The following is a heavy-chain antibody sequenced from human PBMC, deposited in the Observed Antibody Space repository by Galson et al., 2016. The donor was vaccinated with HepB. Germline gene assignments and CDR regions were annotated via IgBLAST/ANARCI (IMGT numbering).Heavy chain of an antibody. D-gene: IGHD4-23*01. J-gene: IGHJ3*02. CDR2: IFHTGRP. CDR3: ARQTSVLTGSAFDI. V-gene: IGHV4-59*08. CDR1: GGSSSSFY. Sequence: ETLSLTCTVSGGSSSSFYWSWIRPPPGKRLEWIGHIFHTGRPTYTRSLKTRVTISVDTSKNQVSLKLSSVTAADTALYYCARQTSVLTGSAFDIWGQGTMVTVSS.